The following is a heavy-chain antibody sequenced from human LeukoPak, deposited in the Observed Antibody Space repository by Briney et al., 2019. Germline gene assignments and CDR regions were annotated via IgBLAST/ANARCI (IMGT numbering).Heavy chain of an antibody. CDR3: ARAPVTSCRGAFCYPFDY. D-gene: IGHD2-15*01. CDR1: GFTVSSNS. Sequence: GGSLRLSCTVSGFTVSSNSMSWVRQAPGMGLEWVSLIYSDGSTYYADSVKGRFTVSRDNSKNTLDLQMNSLRVEDTAVYYCARAPVTSCRGAFCYPFDYWGPGILVTVSS. V-gene: IGHV3-53*01. CDR2: IYSDGST. J-gene: IGHJ4*02.